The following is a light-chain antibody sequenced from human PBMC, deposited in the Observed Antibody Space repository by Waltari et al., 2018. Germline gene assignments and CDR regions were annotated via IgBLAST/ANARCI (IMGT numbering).Light chain of an antibody. J-gene: IGLJ2*01. V-gene: IGLV3-10*01. CDR3: YSGDDSGNQEV. CDR2: EDT. CDR1: AVPQKD. Sequence: SYDLTQPPSVSVSPGQTARITCTGDAVPQKDVYWYQQKSGQAPVLVIYEDTERPSGIPERFSGSSSGTMATLTISGAQVEDEADYYCYSGDDSGNQEVFGGGTKLTVL.